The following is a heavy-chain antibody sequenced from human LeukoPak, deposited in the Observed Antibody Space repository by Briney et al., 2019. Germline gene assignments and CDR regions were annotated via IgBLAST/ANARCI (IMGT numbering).Heavy chain of an antibody. V-gene: IGHV1-18*01. CDR2: ISAYNGNT. Sequence: ASVTVSCKASGYTFTSYGISWVRQAPGQGLEWMGWISAYNGNTNYAQKLQGRVTMTTDTSTSTAYMELRSLRSDDTAVYYCARQFETLGPPNAFDIWGQGTMVTVSS. J-gene: IGHJ3*02. CDR1: GYTFTSYG. CDR3: ARQFETLGPPNAFDI. D-gene: IGHD4-23*01.